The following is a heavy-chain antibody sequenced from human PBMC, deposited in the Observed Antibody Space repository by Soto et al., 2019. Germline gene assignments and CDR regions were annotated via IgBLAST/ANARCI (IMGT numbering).Heavy chain of an antibody. D-gene: IGHD1-1*01. V-gene: IGHV1-3*01. Sequence: GASVKVSCKASGYTFTSYAMHWVRQAPGQRLEWMGWINAGNGNTKYSQKFQGRVTITRDTSASTAYMELSSLRSEDTAVYYCVRPSHPGTAATTSADVWGQGTTVTVSS. CDR2: INAGNGNT. J-gene: IGHJ6*02. CDR3: VRPSHPGTAATTSADV. CDR1: GYTFTSYA.